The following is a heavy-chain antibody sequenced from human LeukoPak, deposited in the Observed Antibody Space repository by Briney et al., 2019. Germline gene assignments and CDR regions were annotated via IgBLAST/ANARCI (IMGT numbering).Heavy chain of an antibody. CDR3: ARDVDVLRYFDY. CDR2: IIPIFGTT. Sequence: ASVKVSCKASGGTFSSYAISWVRQAPGQGLEWMGGIIPIFGTTNYTQKFQGRVTITADKSTTTAYMELSSLRSEDTAVYYCARDVDVLRYFDYWGQGTLVTVSS. J-gene: IGHJ4*02. CDR1: GGTFSSYA. D-gene: IGHD3-9*01. V-gene: IGHV1-69*06.